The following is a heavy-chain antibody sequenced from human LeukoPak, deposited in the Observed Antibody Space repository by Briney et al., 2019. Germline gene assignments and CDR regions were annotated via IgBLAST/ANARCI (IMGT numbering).Heavy chain of an antibody. CDR2: IKQDGSEK. CDR3: AQASGSYSFSFDY. V-gene: IGHV3-7*01. J-gene: IGHJ4*02. D-gene: IGHD1-26*01. Sequence: GGSLRLSCAASGFTFSSYSMNWVRQAPGKGLEWVANIKQDGSEKYYVDSVKGRFTISRDNAKNSLYLQMNSLRAEDTAVYYCAQASGSYSFSFDYWGQGTLVTVSS. CDR1: GFTFSSYS.